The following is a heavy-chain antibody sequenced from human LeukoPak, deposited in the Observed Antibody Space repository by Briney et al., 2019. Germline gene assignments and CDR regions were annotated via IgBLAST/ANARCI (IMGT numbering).Heavy chain of an antibody. V-gene: IGHV3-11*01. CDR3: ARWNGDYGYYYYGMDV. CDR1: GFTVSSNY. J-gene: IGHJ6*02. D-gene: IGHD4-17*01. CDR2: ISSSGSTI. Sequence: GGSLRLSCAASGFTVSSNYVSWIRQAPGKGLEWVSYISSSGSTIYYADSVKGRFTISRDNAKNSLYLQMNSLRAEDTAVYYCARWNGDYGYYYYGMDVWGQGTTVTVSS.